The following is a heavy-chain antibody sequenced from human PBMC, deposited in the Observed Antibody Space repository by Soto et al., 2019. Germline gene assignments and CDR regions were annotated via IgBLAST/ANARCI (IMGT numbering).Heavy chain of an antibody. D-gene: IGHD3-22*01. V-gene: IGHV1-69*13. CDR1: GDTFSSYA. Sequence: ASVKVSCKASGDTFSSYAISWVRQAPGQGLEWMGGIIPIFGTANYAQKFQGRVTITADESTSTAYMELSSLRSEDTAVYYCARDGSGYRSRASPMDVWGQGTTVTVS. J-gene: IGHJ6*02. CDR3: ARDGSGYRSRASPMDV. CDR2: IIPIFGTA.